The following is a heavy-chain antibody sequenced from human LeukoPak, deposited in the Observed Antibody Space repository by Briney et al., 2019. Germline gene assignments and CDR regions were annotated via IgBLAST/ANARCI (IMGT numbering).Heavy chain of an antibody. V-gene: IGHV3-11*03. CDR2: ISRSSSYT. D-gene: IGHD4-17*01. CDR1: GFTFSDYY. Sequence: KPGGSLRLSCAASGFTFSDYYMSWIRQAPGKGLEWVSYISRSSSYTNSADSVKGRFTISRDNAKNLLYLQMNSLRDEDTAVYYCARWVTTSYYGMDVWGQGTTVTVSS. J-gene: IGHJ6*02. CDR3: ARWVTTSYYGMDV.